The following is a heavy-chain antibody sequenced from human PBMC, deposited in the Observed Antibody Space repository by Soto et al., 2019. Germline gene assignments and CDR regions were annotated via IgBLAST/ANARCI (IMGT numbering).Heavy chain of an antibody. CDR2: IYYSGST. V-gene: IGHV4-59*01. CDR1: CGSISSYY. Sequence: SETLSLTCTVSCGSISSYYWSWIRQPPGKGLEWIGYIYYSGSTNYNPSLKSRVTISVDTSKNQFSLKLSSVTAADTAVYYCARVFRYYYDSSGCFDYWGQGTLVTVSS. CDR3: ARVFRYYYDSSGCFDY. D-gene: IGHD3-22*01. J-gene: IGHJ4*02.